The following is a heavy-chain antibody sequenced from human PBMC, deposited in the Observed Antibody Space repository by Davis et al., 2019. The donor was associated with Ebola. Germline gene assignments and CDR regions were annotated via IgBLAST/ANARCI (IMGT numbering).Heavy chain of an antibody. CDR2: IDQDGSEE. CDR3: ARGWRYPGA. Sequence: PGGSLRLSCAASGFTFSNYWMSWVRQAPGKGLEWVASIDQDGSEERYVDSVKGRFTISRDNAKNSLYLQMNSLRVEDTALYYCARGWRYPGAWGQGTLVTVSS. V-gene: IGHV3-7*01. CDR1: GFTFSNYW. J-gene: IGHJ5*02. D-gene: IGHD2-2*02.